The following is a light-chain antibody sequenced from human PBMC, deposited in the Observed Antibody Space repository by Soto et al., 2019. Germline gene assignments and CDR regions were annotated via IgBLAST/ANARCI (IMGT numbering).Light chain of an antibody. J-gene: IGKJ2*01. Sequence: EIGLTQSPGTLSLSPGERATLSCRASQSVSSSSYLAWYQQKPGQAPRLLIYGASSRATGIPDRFSGSGSATEFTLTISRLEPDDFAVYYCRPYGSQPSYTFGQGPKLEIK. CDR1: QSVSSSSY. V-gene: IGKV3-20*01. CDR3: RPYGSQPSYT. CDR2: GAS.